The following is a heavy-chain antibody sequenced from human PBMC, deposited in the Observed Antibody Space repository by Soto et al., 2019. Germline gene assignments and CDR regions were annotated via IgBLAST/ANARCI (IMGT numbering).Heavy chain of an antibody. Sequence: GGSLRLSCAASGFTFDDYAMHWVRQAPGKGLEWVSGISWNSGSIGYADSVKGRFTISRDNAKNSLYLQMNSLRAEDTALYYCAKDIGDSSSWYYYYYGMDVRGQGTTVTVS. V-gene: IGHV3-9*01. D-gene: IGHD6-13*01. CDR1: GFTFDDYA. CDR3: AKDIGDSSSWYYYYYGMDV. J-gene: IGHJ6*02. CDR2: ISWNSGSI.